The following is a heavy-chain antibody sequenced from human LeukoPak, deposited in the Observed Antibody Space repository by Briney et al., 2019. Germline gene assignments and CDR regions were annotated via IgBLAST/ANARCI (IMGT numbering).Heavy chain of an antibody. J-gene: IGHJ4*02. CDR3: AKSATMIVVPTYFDY. Sequence: GGSLRLSCAASGFTVSNSYMSWVRQAPGKGLEWVSVIYSGGSTYYANSVKGRFTISRDNSKNTLYLQMNSLRAEDTAVYYCAKSATMIVVPTYFDYWGQGTLVTVSS. CDR1: GFTVSNSY. D-gene: IGHD3-22*01. V-gene: IGHV3-53*05. CDR2: IYSGGST.